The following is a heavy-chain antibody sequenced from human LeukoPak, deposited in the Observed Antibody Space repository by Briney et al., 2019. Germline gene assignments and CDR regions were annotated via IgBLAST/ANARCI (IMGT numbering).Heavy chain of an antibody. D-gene: IGHD2-8*01. CDR2: IYYSGST. J-gene: IGHJ2*01. V-gene: IGHV4-39*01. CDR1: GGSISSGSYY. CDR3: ARTDIVLMVYAIVHFDL. Sequence: SETLSLTCTVSGGSISSGSYYWGWIRQPPGNGLEWIASIYYSGSTYYNPSLKRRVTISLDTSKNQFSLKLNSVTAADTAVYYCARTDIVLMVYAIVHFDLWGRGTLVTVSS.